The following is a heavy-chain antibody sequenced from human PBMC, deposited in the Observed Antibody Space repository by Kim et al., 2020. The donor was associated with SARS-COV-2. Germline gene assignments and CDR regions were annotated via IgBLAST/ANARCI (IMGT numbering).Heavy chain of an antibody. D-gene: IGHD2-15*01. J-gene: IGHJ4*02. CDR1: GFTFTSSA. CDR2: IVVGSGNT. Sequence: SVKVSCQASGFTFTSSAMQWVRQARGQRLEWIGWIVVGSGNTNYAQKFQERVTITRDMSTSTAYMELSSLRSEDTAVYYCAADRGGGRPGLIDYWGQGTLVTVSS. CDR3: AADRGGGRPGLIDY. V-gene: IGHV1-58*02.